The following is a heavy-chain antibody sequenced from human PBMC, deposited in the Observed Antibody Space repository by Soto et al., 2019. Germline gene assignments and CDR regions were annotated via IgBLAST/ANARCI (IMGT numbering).Heavy chain of an antibody. CDR2: ISYDGSNK. D-gene: IGHD3-3*01. J-gene: IGHJ6*02. V-gene: IGHV3-30-3*01. Sequence: QVQLVESGGGVVQPGRSLRLSCAASGFTFSSYAMHWVRQAPGKGLEWVAVISYDGSNKYYADSVKGRFTISRDNSKNSRYLQMNSLRAEVKAVYYCAGDEIRFSWAYGMDVWGQGTTVTVSS. CDR3: AGDEIRFSWAYGMDV. CDR1: GFTFSSYA.